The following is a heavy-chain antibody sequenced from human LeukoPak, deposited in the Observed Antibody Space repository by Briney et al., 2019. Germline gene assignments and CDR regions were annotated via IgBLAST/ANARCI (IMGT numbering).Heavy chain of an antibody. V-gene: IGHV4-34*01. D-gene: IGHD3-22*01. CDR1: GGSFSGYY. Sequence: SETLSLTCAVYGGSFSGYYWSWIRQPPGKGLEWIGEINHSGSTNYNPSLKSRVTISVDTSKNQFSLKLSSVTAADTAVYYCARSYYYDSSGYFHYWGQGTPVTVSS. J-gene: IGHJ4*02. CDR2: INHSGST. CDR3: ARSYYYDSSGYFHY.